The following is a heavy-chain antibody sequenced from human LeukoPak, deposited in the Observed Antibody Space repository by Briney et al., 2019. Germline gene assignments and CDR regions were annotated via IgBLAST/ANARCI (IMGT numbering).Heavy chain of an antibody. Sequence: GGSLRLSCAASGFTFSNYGMSWVRHAPGKGLEWVSGISWNSGSIGYADSVKGRFTISRDNAKNCLYLQMNSLRAEDTALYYCAKAPDRRITRTVDVWGKGTTVTISS. CDR2: ISWNSGSI. J-gene: IGHJ6*04. D-gene: IGHD1-7*01. V-gene: IGHV3-9*01. CDR3: AKAPDRRITRTVDV. CDR1: GFTFSNYG.